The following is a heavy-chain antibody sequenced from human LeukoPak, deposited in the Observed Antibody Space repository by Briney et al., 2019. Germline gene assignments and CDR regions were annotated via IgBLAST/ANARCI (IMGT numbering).Heavy chain of an antibody. Sequence: GRSLRLSCAASGFTFSSYGMHWVRQAPGKGLEWVAVISYDGSNKYYADSVKGRFTISRDNSKNTLYLQMNSLRAEDTAVYYCAREDIVATTPFDYWGQGTLVTVSS. CDR1: GFTFSSYG. CDR3: AREDIVATTPFDY. D-gene: IGHD5-12*01. CDR2: ISYDGSNK. V-gene: IGHV3-30*03. J-gene: IGHJ4*02.